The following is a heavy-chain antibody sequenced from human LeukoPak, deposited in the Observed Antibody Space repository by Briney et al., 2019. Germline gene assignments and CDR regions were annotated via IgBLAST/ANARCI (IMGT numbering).Heavy chain of an antibody. CDR1: GGSISSYY. Sequence: SETLSLTCTVSGGSISSYYWSWIRQPAGKGLEWIGRIYTSGSTNYNPSLKSRVTISVDTSKNQFSLKLSSVTAADTAVYYCARTNGNVDTATDWFDPWGQGTLVTVSS. CDR2: IYTSGST. D-gene: IGHD5-18*01. J-gene: IGHJ5*02. V-gene: IGHV4-4*07. CDR3: ARTNGNVDTATDWFDP.